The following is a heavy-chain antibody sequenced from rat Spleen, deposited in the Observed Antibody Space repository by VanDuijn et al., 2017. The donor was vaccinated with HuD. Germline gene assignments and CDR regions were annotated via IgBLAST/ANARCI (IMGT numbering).Heavy chain of an antibody. CDR2: ITNTGDGT. D-gene: IGHD1-4*01. V-gene: IGHV5-31*01. J-gene: IGHJ2*01. Sequence: EVQLVESGGGLVQPGRSLKLSCVASGFTFHNYWMTWIRQAPGKGLEWIASITNTGDGTYYRDSVKGRFTISRDNAKSTLSLQMDSLRSEDTATYYCARRHFGYTDYFDYWGQGVMVTVSS. CDR3: ARRHFGYTDYFDY. CDR1: GFTFHNYW.